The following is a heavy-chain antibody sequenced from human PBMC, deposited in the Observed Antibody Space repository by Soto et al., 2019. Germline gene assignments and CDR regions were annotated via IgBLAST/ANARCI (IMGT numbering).Heavy chain of an antibody. Sequence: GESLKISCKGSGYSFTTYWIGWVRQMPGKGLEWMGIIYPGDSDTRYSPSFQGQVTISADKSISTAYLQWSSLKASDTDMYYCARLKQWLANWFDPWGQGTLVTVSS. CDR2: IYPGDSDT. CDR3: ARLKQWLANWFDP. J-gene: IGHJ5*02. CDR1: GYSFTTYW. V-gene: IGHV5-51*01. D-gene: IGHD6-19*01.